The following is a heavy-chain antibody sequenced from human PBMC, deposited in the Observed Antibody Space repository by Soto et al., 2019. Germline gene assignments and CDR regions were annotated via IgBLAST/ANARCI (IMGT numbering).Heavy chain of an antibody. D-gene: IGHD3-10*01. J-gene: IGHJ5*02. CDR3: ARGRYGSLSQHTHNWFDL. CDR1: GFTFSSYD. Sequence: EVPLVESGGGVVQPGGSLRLSCAASGFTFSSYDMHWVRQATGKGLEWVSAIGKSGDTYYLDCVKGRFTISRENAKNSLFSHMVSQDAGDTAVWYCARGRYGSLSQHTHNWFDLLGQGTVVPVSS. CDR2: IGKSGDT. V-gene: IGHV3-13*04.